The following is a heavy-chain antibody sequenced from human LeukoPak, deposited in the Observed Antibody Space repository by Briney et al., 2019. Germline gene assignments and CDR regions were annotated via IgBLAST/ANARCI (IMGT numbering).Heavy chain of an antibody. J-gene: IGHJ4*02. CDR2: IKQDGSEK. V-gene: IGHV3-7*01. CDR1: GFTFSSYW. Sequence: GGSLRLSCAASGFTFSSYWMSWLRQAPGKGLEWVANIKQDGSEKYYVDSVKGRFTISRDNAKNSLYLQMNSLRAEDTAVYYCARAKVVPAAIRSYYFDYWGQGTLVTVSS. CDR3: ARAKVVPAAIRSYYFDY. D-gene: IGHD2-2*02.